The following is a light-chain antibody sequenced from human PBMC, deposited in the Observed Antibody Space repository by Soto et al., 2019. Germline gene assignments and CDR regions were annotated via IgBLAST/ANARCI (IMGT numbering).Light chain of an antibody. Sequence: QSALTQPASVSGSPGQSITISCTGTSSDIGGYNYVSWYQQLPGKVPKLIIYDVSNRPSGVSDRFSGSKSGNAASLTISGLQAEDEDDYYCSSYTSTSTLYVVGTGTKLTVL. J-gene: IGLJ1*01. CDR1: SSDIGGYNY. V-gene: IGLV2-14*03. CDR3: SSYTSTSTLYV. CDR2: DVS.